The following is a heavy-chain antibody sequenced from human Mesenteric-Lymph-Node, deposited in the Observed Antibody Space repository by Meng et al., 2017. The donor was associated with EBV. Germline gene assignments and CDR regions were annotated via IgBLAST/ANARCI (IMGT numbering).Heavy chain of an antibody. CDR3: ARETGYDTLRYYYGMDV. V-gene: IGHV1-18*01. CDR1: GYTFTSHG. CDR2: ISAYNGNK. J-gene: IGHJ6*02. Sequence: QVQRGQSGAEVKKPGASVKVSCKASGYTFTSHGISWVRQAPGQGLEWMGWISAYNGNKHFAQNLQGRFTMTTDTSTSTAYMELRSLRSDDTAVYYCARETGYDTLRYYYGMDVWGQGTPVTVSS. D-gene: IGHD5-12*01.